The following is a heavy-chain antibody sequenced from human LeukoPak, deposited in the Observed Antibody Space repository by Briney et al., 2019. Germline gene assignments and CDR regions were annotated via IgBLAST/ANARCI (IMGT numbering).Heavy chain of an antibody. D-gene: IGHD6-13*01. Sequence: SQTLSLTCTVSGGSISSGGYYWSWIRQPPGKGLEWIGYIYHSGSTYYNPSLKSRVTISVDRSKNQFSLKLSSVTAADTAVYYCARVGYSSSWVPCFDYWGQGTLVTVSS. CDR2: IYHSGST. V-gene: IGHV4-30-2*01. CDR3: ARVGYSSSWVPCFDY. CDR1: GGSISSGGYY. J-gene: IGHJ4*02.